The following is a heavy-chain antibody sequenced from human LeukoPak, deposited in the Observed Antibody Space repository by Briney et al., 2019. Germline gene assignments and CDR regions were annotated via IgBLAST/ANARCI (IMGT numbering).Heavy chain of an antibody. Sequence: TGGSLRLSCAASGFIVSSNYMNWVRQAPGKGLEWVSIIYSGGATYYADSVKGRFTISRDNSKNTLYLQMNSLRAEDTAVYYCERDRNDYGDYGSYEVWGQGTLVTVSS. CDR2: IYSGGAT. V-gene: IGHV3-53*01. D-gene: IGHD4-17*01. CDR3: ERDRNDYGDYGSYEV. J-gene: IGHJ4*02. CDR1: GFIVSSNY.